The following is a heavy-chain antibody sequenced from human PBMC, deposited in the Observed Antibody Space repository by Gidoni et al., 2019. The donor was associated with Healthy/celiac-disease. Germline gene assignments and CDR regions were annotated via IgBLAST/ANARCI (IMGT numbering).Heavy chain of an antibody. D-gene: IGHD3-3*01. Sequence: QVQLQESGTGLVKPSETLSLTCTVSGGSISSSFGSWIRQPAGKGLEWIGRIYTSGSTNSNPSRKSRVTMSVDTSKTQFSLKLSSVTAADTAVYYWARDGHYDFWSGYTDGVDVWGQGTTVTVSS. J-gene: IGHJ6*02. CDR1: GGSISSSF. CDR2: IYTSGST. V-gene: IGHV4-4*07. CDR3: ARDGHYDFWSGYTDGVDV.